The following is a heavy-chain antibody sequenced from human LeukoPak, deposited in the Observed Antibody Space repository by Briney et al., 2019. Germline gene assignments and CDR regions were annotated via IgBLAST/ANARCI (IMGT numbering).Heavy chain of an antibody. Sequence: KPSETLSLTCTVSGGSISSSSYSWGWIRQPPGKGLEWIGSIYYSGSTYYNPSLKSRVTISVDTSKNQFSLKLSSVTAADTAVYYCARHYSGYSYGYPFDYWGQGTLVTVSS. CDR2: IYYSGST. CDR3: ARHYSGYSYGYPFDY. D-gene: IGHD5-18*01. V-gene: IGHV4-39*01. CDR1: GGSISSSSYS. J-gene: IGHJ4*02.